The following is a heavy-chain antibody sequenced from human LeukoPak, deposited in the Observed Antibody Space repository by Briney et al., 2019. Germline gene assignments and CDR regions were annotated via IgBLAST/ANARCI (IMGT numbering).Heavy chain of an antibody. CDR3: AKEQQRHFDFDY. D-gene: IGHD1-1*01. CDR2: IDETGAGT. J-gene: IGHJ4*02. CDR1: GFTFYNYA. V-gene: IGHV3-23*01. Sequence: GGSLRLSCAASGFTFYNYALSWVRQAPGKGLEWVSAIDETGAGTSYADSVKGRFTISRDNSKNTLSLQMSSLRADDTAVYYCAKEQQRHFDFDYWGQGTLVTVSS.